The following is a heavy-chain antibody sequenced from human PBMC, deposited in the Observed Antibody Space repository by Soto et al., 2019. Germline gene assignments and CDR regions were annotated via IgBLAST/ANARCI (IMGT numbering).Heavy chain of an antibody. CDR3: ARSQTTVTSYDY. J-gene: IGHJ4*02. CDR1: YSFSFYG. Sequence: YSFSFYGINWVRQAPGQGLEWMGWINPSDGNRNFAQKFEDRVTMTTATSTNTVFLELRSLKSDDTAVYYCARSQTTVTSYDYWGQGTLVTVSS. CDR2: INPSDGNR. D-gene: IGHD4-17*01. V-gene: IGHV1-18*01.